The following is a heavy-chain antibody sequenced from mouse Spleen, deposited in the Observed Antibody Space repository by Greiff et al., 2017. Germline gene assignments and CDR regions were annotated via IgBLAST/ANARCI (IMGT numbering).Heavy chain of an antibody. D-gene: IGHD4-1*01. V-gene: IGHV1-80*01. CDR2: IYPGDGDT. CDR1: GFAFSSFW. J-gene: IGHJ4*01. CDR3: ARTGLYAMDY. Sequence: VQLQESGAELVRTGSSVKIPCKASGFAFSSFWMNWVKQRPGQGLEWIGQIYPGDGDTKYNRKFKGKATLTADKSSSTAYMQLRSLTSEDSAVYFCARTGLYAMDYWGQGTSVTVSS.